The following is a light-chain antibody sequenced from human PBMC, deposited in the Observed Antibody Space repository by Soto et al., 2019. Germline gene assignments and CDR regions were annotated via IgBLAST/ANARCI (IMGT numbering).Light chain of an antibody. CDR2: EVS. Sequence: QSALTQPASVSGSPGQSITISCTGTSSDVGGYNYVSWYQQHPGKAPKLMIYEVSTRPSGVSNRFSGSKSGNTASLTISGLQAEDEADYYCSSYTSSSSVVFGGGTKLNVL. CDR3: SSYTSSSSVV. V-gene: IGLV2-14*01. J-gene: IGLJ2*01. CDR1: SSDVGGYNY.